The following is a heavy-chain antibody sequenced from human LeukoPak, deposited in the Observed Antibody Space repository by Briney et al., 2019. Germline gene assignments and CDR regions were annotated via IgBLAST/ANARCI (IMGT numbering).Heavy chain of an antibody. CDR1: GYTFTDYY. J-gene: IGHJ4*02. D-gene: IGHD1-26*01. CDR3: ARVLSGSYPYYFDY. CDR2: IDPSGGGT. Sequence: GASVKVSCKASGYTFTDYYMHWVRQAPGQGLEWMGVIDPSGGGTSYAQKFQGRVTMTRDMSTSTVYMELSSLRSEDTAVYYCARVLSGSYPYYFDYWGQGTLVTVSS. V-gene: IGHV1-46*01.